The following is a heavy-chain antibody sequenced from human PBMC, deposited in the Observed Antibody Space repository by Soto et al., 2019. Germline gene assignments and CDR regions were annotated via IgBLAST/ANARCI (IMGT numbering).Heavy chain of an antibody. CDR2: IDWDDDK. CDR1: GFSLSTSGMC. CDR3: GRAFVSGLAGYYYYGLDV. D-gene: IGHD3-16*01. Sequence: SGPTLVNPTQTLTLTCTFSGFSLSTSGMCVSWIRQPPGKALEWLALIDWDDDKYYSTSLKTRLTISKDTSKNQVVLTMTNMDPVVTATYYFGRAFVSGLAGYYYYGLDVRGQGTSGPGSS. V-gene: IGHV2-70*01. J-gene: IGHJ6*02.